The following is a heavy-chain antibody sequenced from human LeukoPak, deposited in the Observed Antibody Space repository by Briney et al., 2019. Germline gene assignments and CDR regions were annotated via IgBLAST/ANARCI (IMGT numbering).Heavy chain of an antibody. V-gene: IGHV3-30-3*01. D-gene: IGHD3-10*01. J-gene: IGHJ4*02. CDR2: ISYDGSNE. Sequence: GGSLRLSCAASGFTFSGYAMHWVRQAPGKGLEWVAVISYDGSNEYYADSVKGRFTISRDNSKSTLYLQMNSLSVEDTAVYYCAGVGYYASGPFSYFDYWGQGTLVTVSS. CDR3: AGVGYYASGPFSYFDY. CDR1: GFTFSGYA.